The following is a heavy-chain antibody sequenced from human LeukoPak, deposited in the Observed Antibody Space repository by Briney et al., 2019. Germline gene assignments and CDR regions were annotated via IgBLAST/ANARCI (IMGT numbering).Heavy chain of an antibody. V-gene: IGHV3-30*03. Sequence: GGSLRLSCAPSGFTFSRHGMHWVRQAPGKGLEWVAIISYDGSNKYYADSVKGRFTISRDNSKNTLYLQMNSLRAEDTAVYYCARAHHPHITMVRGGTLADGFDPWGQGTLVTVSS. CDR3: ARAHHPHITMVRGGTLADGFDP. CDR2: ISYDGSNK. J-gene: IGHJ5*02. D-gene: IGHD3-10*01. CDR1: GFTFSRHG.